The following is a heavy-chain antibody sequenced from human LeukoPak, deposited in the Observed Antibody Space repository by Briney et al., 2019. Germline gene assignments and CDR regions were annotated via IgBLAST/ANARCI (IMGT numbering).Heavy chain of an antibody. V-gene: IGHV4-61*02. CDR3: ARCSGYYHINDY. CDR1: GGSISSGSYY. CDR2: IYTSGST. Sequence: SQTLSLTCTVSGGSISSGSYYWSWIRQPAGTGLEWIGRIYTSGSTNYNPSLKSRVTISVDTSKNQFSLKLSSVTAADTAVYYCARCSGYYHINDYWGQGTLVTVSS. D-gene: IGHD3-22*01. J-gene: IGHJ4*02.